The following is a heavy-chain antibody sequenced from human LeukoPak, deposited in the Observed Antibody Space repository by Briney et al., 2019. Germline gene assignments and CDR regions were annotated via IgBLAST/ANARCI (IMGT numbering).Heavy chain of an antibody. Sequence: GGSLRLSCAASGFTFSSYSMNWVRQAPGKGLEWVSSISSSSYIYYADSVKGRFTISRDNAKNSLYLQMNSLRAEDTAVYYCARDWSYSSRNFDYWGQGTLVTVSS. CDR3: ARDWSYSSRNFDY. J-gene: IGHJ4*02. CDR1: GFTFSSYS. CDR2: ISSSSYI. V-gene: IGHV3-21*01. D-gene: IGHD6-13*01.